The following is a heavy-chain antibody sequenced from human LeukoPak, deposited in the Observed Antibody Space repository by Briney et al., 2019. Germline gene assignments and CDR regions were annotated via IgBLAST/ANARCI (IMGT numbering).Heavy chain of an antibody. J-gene: IGHJ4*02. V-gene: IGHV4-34*01. CDR1: GGSFSGYY. CDR3: ARAPKGDPYYFDY. CDR2: INHSGST. Sequence: PSETLSLTCAVYGGSFSGYYWSWIRQPPGKGLEWIGEINHSGSTNYNPSLKSRVTISVDTSKNQFSLKLSSVTAADTAVYYCARAPKGDPYYFDYWGQGTLVTVSS.